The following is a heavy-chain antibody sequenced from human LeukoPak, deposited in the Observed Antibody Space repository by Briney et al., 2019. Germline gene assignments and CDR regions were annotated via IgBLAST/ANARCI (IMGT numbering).Heavy chain of an antibody. CDR2: TYYRSKWYN. CDR1: GDSVSSNSAA. J-gene: IGHJ6*02. CDR3: ARQVTYTSGIYDGMDV. V-gene: IGHV6-1*01. Sequence: SQTLSLTCAISGDSVSSNSAAWIWIRQSPSRGLEWLGGTYYRSKWYNEYAVSVTGRITINPDTSKNQFSLQLNSVTPEDTAVYYCARQVTYTSGIYDGMDVWGQGTTVTVSS. D-gene: IGHD6-19*01.